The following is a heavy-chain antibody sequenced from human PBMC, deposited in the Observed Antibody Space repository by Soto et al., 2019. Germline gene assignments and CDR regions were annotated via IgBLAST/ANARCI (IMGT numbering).Heavy chain of an antibody. Sequence: ASVKVSCKASGYTFTGYYMHWVRQAPGQGLEWMGWISPNSGGTNYAQKFQGWVTMTRDTSISTAYMELSRLRSDDTAVYYCARDYYDYVWGSYRYTGFFDYWGQGTLVTVSS. CDR2: ISPNSGGT. CDR1: GYTFTGYY. V-gene: IGHV1-2*04. J-gene: IGHJ4*02. CDR3: ARDYYDYVWGSYRYTGFFDY. D-gene: IGHD3-16*02.